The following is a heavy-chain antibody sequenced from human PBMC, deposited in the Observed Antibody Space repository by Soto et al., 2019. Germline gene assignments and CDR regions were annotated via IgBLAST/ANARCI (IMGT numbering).Heavy chain of an antibody. CDR2: LKLDGSET. V-gene: IGHV3-7*01. CDR1: GFTFSSYW. Sequence: PGGSLRLSCAASGFTFSSYWMDWVRQAPGKGLEWVANLKLDGSETYYVDSVKGRFTISRDNAKNSLYLQMSSLRAEDTAVYYCARPLGWRDAFDLWGQGTVVTVSS. CDR3: ARPLGWRDAFDL. D-gene: IGHD6-19*01. J-gene: IGHJ3*01.